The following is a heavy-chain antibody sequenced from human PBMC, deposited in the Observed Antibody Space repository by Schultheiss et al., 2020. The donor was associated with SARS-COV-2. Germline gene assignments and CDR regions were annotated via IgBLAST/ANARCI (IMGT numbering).Heavy chain of an antibody. CDR2: ISSSSTI. CDR1: GFTFSDYY. J-gene: IGHJ4*02. D-gene: IGHD1-14*01. Sequence: GGSLRLSCAASGFTFSDYYMNWVRQAPGKGLEWVSSISSSSTIYYADSVKGRFTISRDNAKNSLYLQMNSLRAEDTAVYYCARRTMLAFDYWGQGTLVTVSS. V-gene: IGHV3-69-1*01. CDR3: ARRTMLAFDY.